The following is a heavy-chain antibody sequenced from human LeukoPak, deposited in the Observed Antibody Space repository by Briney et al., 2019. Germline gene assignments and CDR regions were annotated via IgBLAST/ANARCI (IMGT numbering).Heavy chain of an antibody. J-gene: IGHJ6*02. D-gene: IGHD2-21*02. Sequence: GGFLRLSCAASGFTFSSYAMSWVRQAPGKGLEWVSAISGSGGSTYYADSVKGRFTISRDNSKNTLYLQMNSLRAEDTAVYYCAKDVAVVTAIYYYYYGMDVWGQGTTVTVSS. CDR2: ISGSGGST. V-gene: IGHV3-23*01. CDR1: GFTFSSYA. CDR3: AKDVAVVTAIYYYYYGMDV.